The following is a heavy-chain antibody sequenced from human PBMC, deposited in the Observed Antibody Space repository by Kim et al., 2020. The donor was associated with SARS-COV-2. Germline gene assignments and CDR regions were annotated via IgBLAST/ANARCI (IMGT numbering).Heavy chain of an antibody. CDR3: ARGGMVRGVDP. J-gene: IGHJ5*02. D-gene: IGHD3-10*01. Sequence: TNYNPSLKSRVTISVDKSKNQFSLKLSSVTAADTAVYYCARGGMVRGVDPWGQGTLVTVSS. CDR2: T. V-gene: IGHV4-4*02.